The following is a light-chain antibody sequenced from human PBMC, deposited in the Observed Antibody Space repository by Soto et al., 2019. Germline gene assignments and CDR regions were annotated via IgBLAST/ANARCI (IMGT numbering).Light chain of an antibody. Sequence: QSVLTQPRSVSGSPGQSVTISCSGTSSDVGGYNYVSWYQQHPGKAPKLMIYGVSKRPSGVPDRFSGSKSGNTASLTISGLQAEDEADYYCCSYAGSYTGVFGGGTKLTVL. CDR3: CSYAGSYTGV. J-gene: IGLJ3*02. V-gene: IGLV2-11*01. CDR2: GVS. CDR1: SSDVGGYNY.